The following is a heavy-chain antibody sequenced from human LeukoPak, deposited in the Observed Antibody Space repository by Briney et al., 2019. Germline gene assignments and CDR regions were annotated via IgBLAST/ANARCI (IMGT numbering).Heavy chain of an antibody. J-gene: IGHJ6*02. D-gene: IGHD3-22*01. Sequence: GGSLRLSCAAPGFTLSSYEMNWGRQAPGEGVEGGLYICSSGSTIYYADSVKGRFTISRDNSKNTLYLQMNSLRAEDTAVYYCARGAEVVITTGDGMDVWGQGTTVTVSS. CDR3: ARGAEVVITTGDGMDV. CDR2: ICSSGSTI. CDR1: GFTLSSYE. V-gene: IGHV3-48*03.